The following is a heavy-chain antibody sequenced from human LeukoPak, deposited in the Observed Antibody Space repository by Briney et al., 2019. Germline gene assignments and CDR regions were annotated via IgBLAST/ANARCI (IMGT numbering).Heavy chain of an antibody. D-gene: IGHD6-13*01. J-gene: IGHJ4*02. V-gene: IGHV4-59*01. CDR2: ISYSGST. Sequence: SETLSLTCTVSGGSISNFYWSWIRQPPGKGLEWIGYISYSGSTNYNPSLQSRVTISVDTSKNQFSLKLNSVTAADTAVYYCARAGGWRTAALDLDYWGQGTLVTVSS. CDR1: GGSISNFY. CDR3: ARAGGWRTAALDLDY.